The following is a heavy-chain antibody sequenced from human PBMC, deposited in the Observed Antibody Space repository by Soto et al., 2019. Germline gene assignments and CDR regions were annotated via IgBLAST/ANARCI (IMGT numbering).Heavy chain of an antibody. J-gene: IGHJ4*02. CDR1: GFTFKNYY. CDR3: ARQGYRGSGTTSTTFDS. V-gene: IGHV3-7*03. Sequence: GGSLRLSCAASGFTFKNYYMMWVRQAPGKGLEWVANIKEDGSEGHYVDSVKGRFTVSRDNTQDSLYLQMDSLRAEDTAVYYCARQGYRGSGTTSTTFDSWGQGTLVTVSS. CDR2: IKEDGSEG. D-gene: IGHD1-7*01.